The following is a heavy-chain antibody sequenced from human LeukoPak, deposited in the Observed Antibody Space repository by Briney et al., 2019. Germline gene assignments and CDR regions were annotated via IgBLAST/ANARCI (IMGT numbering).Heavy chain of an antibody. Sequence: ASVKVSCKASGYTFTGYYMHWVRQAPGQGLEWMGWINPNSGGTNYAQKFQGRVTMTRDTSISTAYMELSRLRSDDTAVYYCARDPHVLRFLEWLPPSNWFDPWGQGTLVTVSS. D-gene: IGHD3-3*01. J-gene: IGHJ5*02. CDR2: INPNSGGT. CDR1: GYTFTGYY. CDR3: ARDPHVLRFLEWLPPSNWFDP. V-gene: IGHV1-2*02.